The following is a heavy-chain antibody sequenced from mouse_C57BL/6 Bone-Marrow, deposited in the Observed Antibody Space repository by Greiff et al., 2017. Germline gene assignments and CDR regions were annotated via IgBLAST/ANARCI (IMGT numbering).Heavy chain of an antibody. CDR1: GYTFTSYG. Sequence: VQRVESGAELARPGASVKLSCKASGYTFTSYGISWVKQRTGQGLEWIGEIYPRSGNTYYNEKFKGKATLTADKSSSTAYMELRSLTSEDSAVYFCARLGGYFYCDYWGQGTTLTVSS. CDR3: ARLGGYFYCDY. CDR2: IYPRSGNT. J-gene: IGHJ2*01. D-gene: IGHD2-3*01. V-gene: IGHV1-81*01.